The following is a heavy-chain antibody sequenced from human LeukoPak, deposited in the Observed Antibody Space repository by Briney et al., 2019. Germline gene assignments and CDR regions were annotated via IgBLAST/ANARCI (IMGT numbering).Heavy chain of an antibody. J-gene: IGHJ4*02. D-gene: IGHD6-13*01. Sequence: QPGGSLRLSCAASGFTFSIYWMHWVRQAPGKGLVWVSRINSDGSSRNYADSVKGRFTISRDNAKNTLYLQMNSLRAEDTAVYYCASASSHRIAAGGDYWGQGTLVTVSS. CDR2: INSDGSSR. CDR3: ASASSHRIAAGGDY. V-gene: IGHV3-74*01. CDR1: GFTFSIYW.